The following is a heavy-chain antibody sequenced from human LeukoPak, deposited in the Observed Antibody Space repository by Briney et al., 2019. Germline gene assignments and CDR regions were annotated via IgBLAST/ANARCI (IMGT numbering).Heavy chain of an antibody. Sequence: PGGSLRLSCAASGFTFSGYWVTWVRQAPGKGLEWVANTNPASSEKYYVGSVKGRFTISRDNAKNSLYLQMNSLRAEDTAVYYCASYYYGSGTSLGYWGQGTLVTVSS. CDR2: TNPASSEK. CDR3: ASYYYGSGTSLGY. V-gene: IGHV3-7*01. D-gene: IGHD3-10*01. J-gene: IGHJ4*02. CDR1: GFTFSGYW.